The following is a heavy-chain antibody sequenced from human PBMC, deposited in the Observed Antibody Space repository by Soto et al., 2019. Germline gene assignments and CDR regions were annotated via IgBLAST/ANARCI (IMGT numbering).Heavy chain of an antibody. V-gene: IGHV3-74*01. CDR3: AGGDYTGAGTFYLTEH. CDR1: GLTFNNYW. CDR2: INGDWRTT. J-gene: IGHJ4*02. D-gene: IGHD3-10*01. Sequence: EVQLVESGGDLVQPGGSLRISCTASGLTFNNYWMHWVRQAPGKGPGWVSRINGDWRTTTYADSVRGRFTISRDNAKHTVYLQMNSLRAEDTAVYYCAGGDYTGAGTFYLTEHWGQGSLVTVSS.